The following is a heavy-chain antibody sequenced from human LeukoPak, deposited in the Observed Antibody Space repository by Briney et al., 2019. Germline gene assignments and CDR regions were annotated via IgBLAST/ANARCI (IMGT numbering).Heavy chain of an antibody. CDR2: IKQDGSEK. V-gene: IGHV3-7*01. D-gene: IGHD7-27*01. CDR3: ARENWGLAFFDY. CDR1: GFTFSSYW. Sequence: PGGSQRLSCAASGFTFSSYWMTWVRQAPGKGLEWVANIKQDGSEKYYVDSVKGRFTISRDNAKNSLYLQMNSLRAEDTAVYYCARENWGLAFFDYWGQGTLVTVSS. J-gene: IGHJ4*02.